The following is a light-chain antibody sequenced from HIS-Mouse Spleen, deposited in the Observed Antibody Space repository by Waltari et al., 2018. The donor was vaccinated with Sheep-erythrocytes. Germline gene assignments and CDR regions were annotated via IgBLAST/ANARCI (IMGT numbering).Light chain of an antibody. CDR2: WAP. CDR1: QSALNSPNNKNY. V-gene: IGKV4-1*01. Sequence: DIVMTQSPDSLAVSLGERATINCKSSQSALNSPNNKNYLAWYQQKPGQPPKLLIYWAPTRESGVPDRFSGSGSGTDFTLTISSLQAEDVAVYYCQQYYSTLTFGGGTKVEIK. CDR3: QQYYSTLT. J-gene: IGKJ4*01.